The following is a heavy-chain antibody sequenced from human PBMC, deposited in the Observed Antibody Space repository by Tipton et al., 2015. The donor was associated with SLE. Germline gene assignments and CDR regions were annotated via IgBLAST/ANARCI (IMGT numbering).Heavy chain of an antibody. CDR3: ARVKNYDFWSGWAAFDI. CDR1: GYSISSGYY. D-gene: IGHD3-3*01. CDR2: VYHSGTT. Sequence: LRLSCTVSGYSISSGYYWGWIRQPPGKGLEWIGSVYHSGTTYYKPSLKSRLIISVDTSKNQFSLKLSSVTAADTAVYYCARVKNYDFWSGWAAFDIWGQGTMVTVSS. V-gene: IGHV4-38-2*02. J-gene: IGHJ3*02.